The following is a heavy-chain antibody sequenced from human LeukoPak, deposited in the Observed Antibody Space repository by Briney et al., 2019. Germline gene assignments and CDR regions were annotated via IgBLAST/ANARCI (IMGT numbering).Heavy chain of an antibody. J-gene: IGHJ4*02. D-gene: IGHD6-19*01. CDR2: ISGSGGNT. Sequence: GGSLRLSCAASGFTFNNYAMSWVRQAPGKGPERVSAISGSGGNTYYADSVKDRFTISRDNSKNTLYLQMSSLRAEDTALYYCARGQWLVTSSFDSWGRGTLVTVSS. CDR1: GFTFNNYA. CDR3: ARGQWLVTSSFDS. V-gene: IGHV3-23*01.